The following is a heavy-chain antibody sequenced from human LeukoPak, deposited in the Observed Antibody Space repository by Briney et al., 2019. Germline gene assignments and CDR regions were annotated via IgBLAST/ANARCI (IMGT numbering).Heavy chain of an antibody. J-gene: IGHJ4*02. Sequence: GESLKISCKGSGYSFTSYWIGWVRQMPGKGLEWMGIIYPGDSDTRYSPSFQGQVTISADKSISTAYLQWSSLKASDTAMYYCARLRGTWYYYGSGRYYFNYWGQGTLVTVSS. D-gene: IGHD3-10*01. CDR2: IYPGDSDT. CDR1: GYSFTSYW. CDR3: ARLRGTWYYYGSGRYYFNY. V-gene: IGHV5-51*01.